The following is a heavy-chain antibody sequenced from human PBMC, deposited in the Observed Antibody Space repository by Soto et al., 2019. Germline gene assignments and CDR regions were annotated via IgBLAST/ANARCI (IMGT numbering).Heavy chain of an antibody. CDR1: GFSFSSYA. D-gene: IGHD6-19*01. CDR2: ISGSGGST. J-gene: IGHJ6*02. V-gene: IGHV3-23*01. Sequence: PGGSLRLSCAASGFSFSSYAMSWVRQAPGKGLEWVSAISGSGGSTYYADSGKGRFTISRDNSKNTLYLQMNSLRAEDTAVYYCAKRSHGGWYPNGYYYYGKDVWGQGTTVTVSS. CDR3: AKRSHGGWYPNGYYYYGKDV.